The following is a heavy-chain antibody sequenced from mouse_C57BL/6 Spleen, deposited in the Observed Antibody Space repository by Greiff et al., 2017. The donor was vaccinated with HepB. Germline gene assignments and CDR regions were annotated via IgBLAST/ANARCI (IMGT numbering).Heavy chain of an antibody. J-gene: IGHJ2*01. D-gene: IGHD3-3*01. Sequence: VQLQQSGAELVRPGPSVKMSCKASGYTFTNYWIGWAKQRPGHGLEWIGDIYPGGGYTNYNEKFKGKATLTADKSSSTAYMQFSSLTSEDSAIYYCARRGTNYFDYWGQGTTLTVSS. CDR1: GYTFTNYW. V-gene: IGHV1-63*01. CDR2: IYPGGGYT. CDR3: ARRGTNYFDY.